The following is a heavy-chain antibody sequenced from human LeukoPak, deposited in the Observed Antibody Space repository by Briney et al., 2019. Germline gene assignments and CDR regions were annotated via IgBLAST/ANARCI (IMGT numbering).Heavy chain of an antibody. CDR3: ARESDIGKDFDH. D-gene: IGHD2-15*01. CDR2: IIPIFGTA. Sequence: ASVKVSCKASGYTFTGYYMHWVRQAPGQGLEWMGGIIPIFGTANYAQKFQGRVTMTRGTSTSTVYMELSSLRSEDTALYYCARESDIGKDFDHWGQGTLVTVSS. J-gene: IGHJ4*02. V-gene: IGHV1-46*01. CDR1: GYTFTGYY.